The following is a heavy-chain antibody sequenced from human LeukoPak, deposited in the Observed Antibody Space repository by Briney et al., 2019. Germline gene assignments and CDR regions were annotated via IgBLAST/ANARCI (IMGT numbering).Heavy chain of an antibody. CDR2: ISGSGGST. V-gene: IGHV3-23*01. CDR1: GFTFSSHA. J-gene: IGHJ1*01. Sequence: QPGGSLRLSCAASGFTFSSHAMTWVRQAPGKGLEWVSAISGSGGSTYYADSVKGRFTISRDNSKNTLYLQMNSLRAEDTAVYYCAILGYYYDSIRRINAEYFQHWGQGTLVTVSS. CDR3: AILGYYYDSIRRINAEYFQH. D-gene: IGHD3-22*01.